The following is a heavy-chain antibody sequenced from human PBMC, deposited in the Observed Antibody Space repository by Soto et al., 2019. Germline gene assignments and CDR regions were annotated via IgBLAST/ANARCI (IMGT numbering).Heavy chain of an antibody. CDR1: GYTFTSYG. CDR3: ARERYSYGYDAFDI. CDR2: IIPIFGTA. Sequence: AVKVSCKASGYTFTSYGISWVRQAPGQGLEWMGGIIPIFGTANYAQKFQGRVTITADESTSTAYMELSSLRSEDTAVYYCARERYSYGYDAFDIWGQGTMVTVSS. J-gene: IGHJ3*02. V-gene: IGHV1-69*13. D-gene: IGHD5-18*01.